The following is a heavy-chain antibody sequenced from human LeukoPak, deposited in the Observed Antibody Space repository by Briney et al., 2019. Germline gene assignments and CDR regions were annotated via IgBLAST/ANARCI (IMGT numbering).Heavy chain of an antibody. D-gene: IGHD3-22*01. CDR2: IYSGCNI. V-gene: IGHV3-66*01. CDR3: GRAAGGLCDSSGYFDS. Sequence: GGSLRLSCAVSNHTLSSNHMSWIRQSPGKGLEWVSVIYSGCNIFYADSVKGRFTISRDNSKNTLYLQMNSLRVQCTDECSSGRAAGGLCDSSGYFDSWGQGTLVTVSS. CDR1: NHTLSSNH. J-gene: IGHJ4*02.